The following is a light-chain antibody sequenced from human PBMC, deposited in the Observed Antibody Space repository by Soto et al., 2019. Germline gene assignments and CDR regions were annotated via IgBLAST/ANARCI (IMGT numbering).Light chain of an antibody. Sequence: QSALTQPASVSGSPGQSITISCTGTSSDVGGYNYVSWYQQHPCKAPKLMIYDVRNRPSGVSNRFSGSKSGNTASLTISGLNAEDEADYYFSSYTSSSTYVVFGGGTKLTVL. CDR3: SSYTSSSTYVV. CDR2: DVR. J-gene: IGLJ2*01. CDR1: SSDVGGYNY. V-gene: IGLV2-14*01.